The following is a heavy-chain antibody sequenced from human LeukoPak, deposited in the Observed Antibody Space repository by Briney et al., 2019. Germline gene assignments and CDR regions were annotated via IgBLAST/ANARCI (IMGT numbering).Heavy chain of an antibody. D-gene: IGHD5-18*01. CDR1: GYSISSGFY. V-gene: IGHV4-38-2*02. CDR3: ARADVSYGYSVSFDY. Sequence: SGTLSLTCTVSGYSISSGFYWGWIRQPPGKGLEWIGSIYHRGSTYYNPSLKSRVTISLDTSKNQFSLKLSSVTAADTAVYYCARADVSYGYSVSFDYWGQGTLVTVSS. J-gene: IGHJ4*02. CDR2: IYHRGST.